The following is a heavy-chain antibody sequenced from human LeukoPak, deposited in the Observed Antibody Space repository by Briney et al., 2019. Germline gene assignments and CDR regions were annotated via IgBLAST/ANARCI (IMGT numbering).Heavy chain of an antibody. V-gene: IGHV4-59*01. D-gene: IGHD3-22*01. CDR1: GGSISSYY. Sequence: SETLSLTCTVSGGSISSYYWSWIRQPPGKGPEWIGYIYYSGSTNYNPSLKSRLTISVDTSKNQFSLKLSSVTAADPAVYYCARGGRYTPYYYDSSGYDYWGQGTLVTVSS. CDR3: ARGGRYTPYYYDSSGYDY. J-gene: IGHJ4*02. CDR2: IYYSGST.